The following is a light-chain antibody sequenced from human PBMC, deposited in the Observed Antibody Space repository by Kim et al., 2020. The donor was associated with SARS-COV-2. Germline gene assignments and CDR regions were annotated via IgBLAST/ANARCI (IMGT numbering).Light chain of an antibody. CDR2: GKN. CDR1: SLRSYY. CDR3: NSRDSNDNVV. J-gene: IGLJ2*01. Sequence: VALGQTVRITCQGDSLRSYYATWYQQKLVQAPILVIYGKNNRPSGIPDRFSGSSSGNTASLTITGTQAGDEADYYCNSRDSNDNVVFGGGTQLTVL. V-gene: IGLV3-19*01.